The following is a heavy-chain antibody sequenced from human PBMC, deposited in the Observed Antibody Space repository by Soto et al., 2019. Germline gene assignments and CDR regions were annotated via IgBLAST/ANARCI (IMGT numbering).Heavy chain of an antibody. CDR3: ARTSGSGYLDY. V-gene: IGHV4-59*01. Sequence: SETLSHTCTVSGGSISSYYWSWIRQPPGKGLEWIGYIYYSGSTNYNPSLKSRVTISVDTSKNQFSLKLSSVTAADTAVYYCARTSGSGYLDYWGQGTLVTVSS. D-gene: IGHD3-22*01. J-gene: IGHJ4*02. CDR2: IYYSGST. CDR1: GGSISSYY.